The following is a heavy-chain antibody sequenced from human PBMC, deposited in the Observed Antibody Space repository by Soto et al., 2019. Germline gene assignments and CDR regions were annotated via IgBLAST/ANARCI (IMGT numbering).Heavy chain of an antibody. J-gene: IGHJ4*02. CDR2: IYYSGST. D-gene: IGHD4-17*01. CDR3: ARALYGGYDY. CDR1: GGSISSYY. V-gene: IGHV4-59*01. Sequence: SETLSLTCTVSGGSISSYYWSWIRQPPGKGLEWIGYIYYSGSTNYNPSLKSRVTISVDTSKNQFSLKLSSVTAADTAVYYCARALYGGYDYWGQGTLVTVSS.